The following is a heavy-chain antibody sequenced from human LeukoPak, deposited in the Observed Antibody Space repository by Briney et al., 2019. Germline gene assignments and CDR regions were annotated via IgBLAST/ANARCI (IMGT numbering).Heavy chain of an antibody. CDR3: AKEDLPLAAAATSSSLDY. D-gene: IGHD6-13*01. J-gene: IGHJ4*02. V-gene: IGHV3-23*01. Sequence: GGSLRLSCAASGFTFSSYAMSWVRQAPGKGLEWVSAISGSGGSTYYADSVKGRFTISRDNSKNTLYLQMNSLRAEDTAVYYCAKEDLPLAAAATSSSLDYWGQGTLVTVSS. CDR2: ISGSGGST. CDR1: GFTFSSYA.